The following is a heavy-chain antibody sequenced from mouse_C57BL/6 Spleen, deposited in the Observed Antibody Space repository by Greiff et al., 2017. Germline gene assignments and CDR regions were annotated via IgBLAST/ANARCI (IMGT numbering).Heavy chain of an antibody. V-gene: IGHV1-82*01. CDR1: GYAFSSSW. D-gene: IGHD1-1*01. J-gene: IGHJ4*01. CDR3: ARYTTTVVGAMDY. CDR2: IYPGDGGT. Sequence: VQLQQSGPELVKPGASVKISCKASGYAFSSSWMNWVKQRPGKGLEWIGRIYPGDGGTNYNGTFKGKATLTADKSSSTAYMQLSRLTSEDSAVYFGARYTTTVVGAMDYWGQGTSVTVSS.